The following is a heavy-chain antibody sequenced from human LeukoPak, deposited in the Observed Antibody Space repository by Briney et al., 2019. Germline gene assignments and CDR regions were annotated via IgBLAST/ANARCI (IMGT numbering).Heavy chain of an antibody. V-gene: IGHV1-2*02. J-gene: IGHJ4*02. CDR1: GYTFTAYY. D-gene: IGHD6-19*01. CDR2: INPNSGGT. Sequence: ASVKVSCKASGYTFTAYYMHWVLQAPGQGLEWMGWINPNSGGTNYAQKFQDRVTMTRDTSISTAYMELNRLRSDDTAVYYCARVMGIAVAGTPYYFDYWGQGTLVTVSS. CDR3: ARVMGIAVAGTPYYFDY.